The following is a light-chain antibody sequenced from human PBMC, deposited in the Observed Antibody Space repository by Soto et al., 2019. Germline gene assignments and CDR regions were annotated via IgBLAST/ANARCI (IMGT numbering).Light chain of an antibody. Sequence: EIVLTQSPGTLSLSPGERATLSCRASQSVSSSYLAWYQQKPGQAPRLLIYGASSRATGIPDRFSGSGSGTDFTLTISRLEPEDFAVYYCQQYGSSPVTFVHGPKMHIK. CDR2: GAS. CDR3: QQYGSSPVT. CDR1: QSVSSSY. J-gene: IGKJ1*01. V-gene: IGKV3-20*01.